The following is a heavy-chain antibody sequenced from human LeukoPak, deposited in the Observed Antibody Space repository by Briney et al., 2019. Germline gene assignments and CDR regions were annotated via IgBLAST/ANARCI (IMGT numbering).Heavy chain of an antibody. CDR1: GGSISSYY. Sequence: SETLSLTCTVSGGSISSYYWSWIRQPPGKGLEWIGYIYYSGSTNYNPSFKSRVTISVDTSKNQFSLKLSSVTAADTAVYYCARDRSSYGPDDYWGQGTLVTVSS. D-gene: IGHD5-18*01. V-gene: IGHV4-59*01. J-gene: IGHJ4*02. CDR2: IYYSGST. CDR3: ARDRSSYGPDDY.